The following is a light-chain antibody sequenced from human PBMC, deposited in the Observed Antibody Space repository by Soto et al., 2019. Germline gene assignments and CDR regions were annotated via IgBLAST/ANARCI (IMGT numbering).Light chain of an antibody. CDR3: QQRSNGPAYT. V-gene: IGKV3-11*01. Sequence: EVVLTQSPATLSLSPGERATLSCRASQSVSSHLAWYQQKPGQAPRLLIYDASNRATGIPGRFSGSGSGTYFTLTISSLEPEDFAVYFWQQRSNGPAYTFGQGTRLDIK. CDR2: DAS. CDR1: QSVSSH. J-gene: IGKJ2*01.